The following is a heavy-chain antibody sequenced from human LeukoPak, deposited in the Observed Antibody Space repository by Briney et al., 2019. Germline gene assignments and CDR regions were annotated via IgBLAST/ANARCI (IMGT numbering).Heavy chain of an antibody. CDR2: IYYSGST. CDR3: AREIVVVGMDV. Sequence: SQTLSLTCTVSGGSVSSGGYYWSWIRQHPGKGLEWIGYIYYSGSTYYNPSLKSRVTISVDTSKNQFSLKLSSVTAADTAVYYCAREIVVVGMDVWGQGTTVTVSS. D-gene: IGHD2-15*01. J-gene: IGHJ6*02. V-gene: IGHV4-31*03. CDR1: GGSVSSGGYY.